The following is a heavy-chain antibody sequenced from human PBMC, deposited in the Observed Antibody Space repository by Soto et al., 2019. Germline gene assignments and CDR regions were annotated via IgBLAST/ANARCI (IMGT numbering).Heavy chain of an antibody. Sequence: PSETLSLTCTVSGGSISSYYWSWIRQPPGKGLEWIGYIYYSGSTNYNPSLKSRVTISVDTSKNPFSLKLSSVTAADTAVYYCARNPRYYIGYYYYGMDVWGQGTTVTVSS. CDR2: IYYSGST. CDR3: ARNPRYYIGYYYYGMDV. D-gene: IGHD3-9*01. V-gene: IGHV4-59*12. CDR1: GGSISSYY. J-gene: IGHJ6*02.